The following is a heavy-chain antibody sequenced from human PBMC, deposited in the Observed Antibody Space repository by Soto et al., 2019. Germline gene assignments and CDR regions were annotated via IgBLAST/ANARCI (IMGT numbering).Heavy chain of an antibody. V-gene: IGHV1-46*01. CDR1: GYTFTSYY. D-gene: IGHD3-16*02. Sequence: ASVKVSCKASGYTFTSYYMHWVRQAPGQGLEWMGIINPSGDSTSYAQKFQGRVTMTRDTSTSTVYMELSSLRSEDTAVYYCVRSYYDYVWGSYRSAHFDYWGQGTLVTVS. J-gene: IGHJ4*02. CDR2: INPSGDST. CDR3: VRSYYDYVWGSYRSAHFDY.